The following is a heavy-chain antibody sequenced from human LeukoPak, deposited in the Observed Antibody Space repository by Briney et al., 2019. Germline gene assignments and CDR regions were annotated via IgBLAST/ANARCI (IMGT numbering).Heavy chain of an antibody. CDR3: VSGGSSSHFDY. V-gene: IGHV1-69*05. CDR1: GGTFSSYA. J-gene: IGHJ4*02. Sequence: SVKASCKASGGTFSSYAISWVRQAPGQGLEWMGGINPIFGTANYAQKFQGRVTITTDESTSTAYMELSSLRSEDTAVYYCVSGGSSSHFDYWGQGTLVTVSS. D-gene: IGHD6-6*01. CDR2: INPIFGTA.